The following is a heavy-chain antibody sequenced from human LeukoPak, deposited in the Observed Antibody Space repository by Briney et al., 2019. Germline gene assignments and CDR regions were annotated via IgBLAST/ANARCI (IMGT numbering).Heavy chain of an antibody. V-gene: IGHV4-59*11. Sequence: PSETLSLTCSVSGGSMSSHYWSWIRQPPGKGLEWIGYIYYSGKTYYNPSLESRVSISVDTYKHHFSMKLPSVTAADTAVYSCARLLDHDSSGDPDTFDMWGQGPMVTVSS. CDR2: IYYSGKT. J-gene: IGHJ3*02. CDR1: GGSMSSHY. D-gene: IGHD3-22*01. CDR3: ARLLDHDSSGDPDTFDM.